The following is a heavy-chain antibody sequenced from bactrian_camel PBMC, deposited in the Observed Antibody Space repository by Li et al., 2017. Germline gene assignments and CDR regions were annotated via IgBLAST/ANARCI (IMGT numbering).Heavy chain of an antibody. CDR3: TQGVYWSTIGDIQRHQ. V-gene: IGHV3S1*01. CDR2: IYTGDGST. Sequence: HVQLVESGGGSVEAGGSLRLSCAASGYTDNSDCMGWFRQAPGKEREAVAAIYTGDGSTNYADSVKGRFTISQDNDRSAVYLQMNSLKPEDTAVYFCTQGVYWSTIGDIQRHQRGQGTQVTVS. J-gene: IGHJ4*01. D-gene: IGHD8*01. CDR1: GYTDNSDC.